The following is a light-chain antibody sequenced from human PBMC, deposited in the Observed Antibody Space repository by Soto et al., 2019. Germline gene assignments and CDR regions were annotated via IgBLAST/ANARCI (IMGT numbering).Light chain of an antibody. Sequence: EIVITQSPATLSLSPVETATPSCRASQTIDNTLAWYQRKPGQAPRLLIYHTSSRATGIPARFSGSGSGTDFTLTISSLEAEDFALYYCQQRSKWPVTFGGGTKVDIK. CDR3: QQRSKWPVT. J-gene: IGKJ4*01. V-gene: IGKV3-11*01. CDR1: QTIDNT. CDR2: HTS.